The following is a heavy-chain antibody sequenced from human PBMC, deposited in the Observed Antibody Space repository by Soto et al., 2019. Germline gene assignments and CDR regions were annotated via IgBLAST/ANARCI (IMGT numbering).Heavy chain of an antibody. CDR1: GFTFYDYT. Sequence: PGGSXRLSCAASGFTFYDYTMHWVRQAPGKGLEWVSLISWDGGSTYYADSVKGRFTISRDNSKNSLYLQMNSLRTEDTALYYCAKDILDYSRTWDFDYWGQGTLVTVSS. CDR2: ISWDGGST. V-gene: IGHV3-43*01. D-gene: IGHD6-13*01. J-gene: IGHJ4*02. CDR3: AKDILDYSRTWDFDY.